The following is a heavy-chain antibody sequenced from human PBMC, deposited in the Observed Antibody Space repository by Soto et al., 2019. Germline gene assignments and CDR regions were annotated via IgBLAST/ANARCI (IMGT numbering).Heavy chain of an antibody. CDR2: ISYDGSNK. CDR1: GFTFSSYA. D-gene: IGHD3-16*01. Sequence: GGSLRLSCAPAGFTFSSYAMHWVRQAPGKGLEWVAVISYDGSNKYYADSVKGRFTISRDNSKNTLYLQMNSLRAEDTAVYYCAREAGLGFFDYWGEGTPVTVS. J-gene: IGHJ4*02. V-gene: IGHV3-30-3*01. CDR3: AREAGLGFFDY.